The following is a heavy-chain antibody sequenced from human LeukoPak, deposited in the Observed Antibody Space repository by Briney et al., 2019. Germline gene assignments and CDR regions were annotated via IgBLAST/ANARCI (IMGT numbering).Heavy chain of an antibody. CDR2: ISSSSSYI. CDR3: ARVLEGLVGETGY. CDR1: GFTFSSYE. D-gene: IGHD1-26*01. J-gene: IGHJ4*02. V-gene: IGHV3-21*01. Sequence: PGGSLILSCAASGFTFSSYEMNWVRQAPGKGLEWVSSISSSSSYIYYADSVKGRFTISRDNAKNSLYLQMNSLRAEDTAVYYCARVLEGLVGETGYWGQGTLVTVSS.